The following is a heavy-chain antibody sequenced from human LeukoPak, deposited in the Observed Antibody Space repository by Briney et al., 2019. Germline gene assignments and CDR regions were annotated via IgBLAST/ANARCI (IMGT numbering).Heavy chain of an antibody. CDR1: GFTVSSNY. D-gene: IGHD1-26*01. Sequence: GGSLRLSCAASGFTVSSNYMSWVRRAPGKGLEWVSIIYSGGSTFYADSVKGRFTISRDNSKNTLYLQMNSLRAEDTAVYYCARGGSYLSAFDIWGQGTMVTVSS. CDR3: ARGGSYLSAFDI. CDR2: IYSGGST. J-gene: IGHJ3*02. V-gene: IGHV3-53*01.